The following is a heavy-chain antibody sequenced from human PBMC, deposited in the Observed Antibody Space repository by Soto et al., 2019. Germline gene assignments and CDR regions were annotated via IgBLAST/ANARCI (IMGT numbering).Heavy chain of an antibody. Sequence: SETLSLTCALYGGSFSGYYWSWIRQPPGKGLEWIGEINHSGSTNYNPSLKSRVTISVDMSKNQFSLKLSPVTAADTAVYYCARPRARNGYFQHWGQGTLVNVSS. V-gene: IGHV4-34*01. CDR2: INHSGST. J-gene: IGHJ1*01. CDR3: ARPRARNGYFQH. CDR1: GGSFSGYY.